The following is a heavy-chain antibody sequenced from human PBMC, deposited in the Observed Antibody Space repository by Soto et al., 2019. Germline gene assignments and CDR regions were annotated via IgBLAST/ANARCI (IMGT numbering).Heavy chain of an antibody. J-gene: IGHJ5*02. Sequence: QAQLVQSGAEVKKPGASVKVSCKASGFSFSDYFMHWVRLAPGQGLEWMGIINPSGDSRNYAQKFQGRVTITRDTSASTVYMDLSSLRYEDTAVYYCARDNSQTDGTPAASLWFHPWGQGTPVTVSS. D-gene: IGHD2-15*01. V-gene: IGHV1-46*01. CDR2: INPSGDSR. CDR3: ARDNSQTDGTPAASLWFHP. CDR1: GFSFSDYF.